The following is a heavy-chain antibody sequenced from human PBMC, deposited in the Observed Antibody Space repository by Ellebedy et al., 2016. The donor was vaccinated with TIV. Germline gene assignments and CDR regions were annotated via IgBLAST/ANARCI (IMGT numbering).Heavy chain of an antibody. CDR3: ARALNHVDTVSTAPLDC. CDR1: GFPFDSYV. CDR2: ISYDGSNK. V-gene: IGHV3-30*04. J-gene: IGHJ4*02. D-gene: IGHD5/OR15-5a*01. Sequence: GESLKISCAASGFPFDSYVMNWVRQAPGKGLEWVALISYDGSNKYFADSVQGRFPISRDNSQNTLYLLINSLRGDDTAIYYWARALNHVDTVSTAPLDCWGQGTLVTVSS.